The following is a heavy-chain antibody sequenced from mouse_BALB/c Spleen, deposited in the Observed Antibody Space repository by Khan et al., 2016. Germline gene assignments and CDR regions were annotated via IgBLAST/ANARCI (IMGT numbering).Heavy chain of an antibody. D-gene: IGHD4-1*01. V-gene: IGHV1-80*01. CDR1: GYAFSRYW. CDR3: AKLTGTREAMDY. J-gene: IGHJ4*01. CDR2: IYIGDGVT. Sequence: QVQLQQSGAELVRPGSSVKISCKVSGYAFSRYWMNWVKQRPGQGLEWIGQIYIGDGVTNYNGKFKGKASLTADTSSSTAYMQLSSLTSDDSAVYFCAKLTGTREAMDYWGQGTSVTVSS.